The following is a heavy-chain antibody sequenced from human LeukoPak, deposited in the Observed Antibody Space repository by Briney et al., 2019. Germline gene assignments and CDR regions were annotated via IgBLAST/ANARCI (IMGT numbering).Heavy chain of an antibody. J-gene: IGHJ6*03. Sequence: GGSLRLSCAASGFTVSDNYMTWVRQAPGKGLEWVSIIYGGSTYYADSVKGRFTISRDNSKNTVYLQMNSLRAEDTAVYYCARDFEGVHXTTXSYTYYYYMDVWGKGTTVIVSS. V-gene: IGHV3-53*01. CDR2: IYGGST. CDR3: ARDFEGVHXTTXSYTYYYYMDV. D-gene: IGHD2/OR15-2a*01. CDR1: GFTVSDNY.